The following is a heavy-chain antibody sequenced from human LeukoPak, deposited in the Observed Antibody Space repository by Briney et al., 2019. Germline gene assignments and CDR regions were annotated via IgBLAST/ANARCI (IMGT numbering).Heavy chain of an antibody. CDR1: GYTFTSYG. CDR2: VSAYNGNT. D-gene: IGHD6-13*01. Sequence: ASVKVSCKASGYTFTSYGISWVRQAPGQGLEWMGWVSAYNGNTNYAQKLQGRVTMTTDTSTSTAYMELRSLRSDDTAVYYCARDNFRSAAGRVGFDYWGQGTLVTVSS. J-gene: IGHJ4*02. CDR3: ARDNFRSAAGRVGFDY. V-gene: IGHV1-18*01.